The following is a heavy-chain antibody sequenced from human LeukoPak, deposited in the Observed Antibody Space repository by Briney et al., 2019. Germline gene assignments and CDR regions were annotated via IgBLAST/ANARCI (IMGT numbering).Heavy chain of an antibody. CDR2: IWYDGSNK. D-gene: IGHD6-19*01. CDR3: ARDRSYGWPEGFDD. J-gene: IGHJ4*02. V-gene: IGHV3-33*01. CDR1: GFXFSTYG. Sequence: GGSLRLSCAASGFXFSTYGMHWVRQTPGKGLQWVATIWYDGSNKYYSDSVKGRFTISRENSMDTLFLQMHVLRAEDTAVYYCARDRSYGWPEGFDDWGQGTLVTVSS.